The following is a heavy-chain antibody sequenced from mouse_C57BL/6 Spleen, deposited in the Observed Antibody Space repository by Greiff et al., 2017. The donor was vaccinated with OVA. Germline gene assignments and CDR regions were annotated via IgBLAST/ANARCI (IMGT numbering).Heavy chain of an antibody. CDR1: GYTFTSYE. CDR2: IYPRDGGT. Sequence: QVQLQQSGAELVKPGASVKLSCKASGYTFTSYEINWVKQRPGQGLEWIGRIYPRDGGTNYNEKFKGKATLTADKSSSTAYMQLSSLTAEYCAGYLCARSESFADWGQGTLVTVSA. CDR3: ARSESFAD. J-gene: IGHJ3*01. V-gene: IGHV1-85*01.